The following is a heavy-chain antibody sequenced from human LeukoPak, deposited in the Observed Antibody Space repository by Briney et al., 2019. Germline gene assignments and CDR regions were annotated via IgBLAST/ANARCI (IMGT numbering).Heavy chain of an antibody. V-gene: IGHV3-30*18. D-gene: IGHD3-10*02. Sequence: GRSLRLSCAASGFTFSSYGMHWVRQAPGKGLEWVAVISYDGSNKYYADSVKGRFTISRDNAKNSLYLQMNSLRAEDTAVYYCAELGITMIGGVWGRGTTVTISS. CDR2: ISYDGSNK. CDR3: AELGITMIGGV. CDR1: GFTFSSYG. J-gene: IGHJ6*04.